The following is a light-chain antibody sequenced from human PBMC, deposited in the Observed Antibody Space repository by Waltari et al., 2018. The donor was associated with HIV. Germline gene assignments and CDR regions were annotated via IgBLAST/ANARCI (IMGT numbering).Light chain of an antibody. CDR1: QVIYSY. CDR3: QQLS. Sequence: DIQLTQSPSFLSASVGDRVTITCRASQVIYSYLSWYQQKPGKAPRLLIYAASTLQPGVPSRFSGWGSGTEFTLTITSLQPEDFATYYCQQLSFGQGTRLDMK. CDR2: AAS. J-gene: IGKJ5*01. V-gene: IGKV1-9*01.